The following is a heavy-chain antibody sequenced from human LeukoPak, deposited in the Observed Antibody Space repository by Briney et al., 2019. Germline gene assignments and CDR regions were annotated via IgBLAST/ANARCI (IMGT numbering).Heavy chain of an antibody. CDR2: IYTGGST. J-gene: IGHJ4*02. V-gene: IGHV4-4*07. D-gene: IGHD3-10*01. Sequence: SETLSLTCTVSGGSISSYYWSWIRQPAGKVLEWIGRIYTGGSTNYNPSLKSRVTMSVDTSKNQFSLKLSSVTAADTAVYYCARGIYYGSSHYFDYWGQGTLVTVSS. CDR1: GGSISSYY. CDR3: ARGIYYGSSHYFDY.